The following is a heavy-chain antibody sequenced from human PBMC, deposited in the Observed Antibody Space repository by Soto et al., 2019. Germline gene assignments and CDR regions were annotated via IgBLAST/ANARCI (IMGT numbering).Heavy chain of an antibody. J-gene: IGHJ6*02. CDR2: ISTYNGNT. V-gene: IGHV1-18*01. Sequence: QVQLVQSGAEVKKPGASVKVSCKASGYTFTTYDISWVRQAPGQGLEWMGRISTYNGNTNYPQSLQGRLTMTTNTSTTKDYMELRSLRSDDTAEYYCEKDPYHVLMVNAPNLYGMEVWGQGTTFTVSS. CDR1: GYTFTTYD. D-gene: IGHD2-8*01. CDR3: EKDPYHVLMVNAPNLYGMEV.